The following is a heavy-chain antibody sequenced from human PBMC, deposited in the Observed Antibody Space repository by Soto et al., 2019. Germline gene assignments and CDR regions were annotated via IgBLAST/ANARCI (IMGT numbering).Heavy chain of an antibody. V-gene: IGHV5-10-1*01. Sequence: PGESPKISCEGSGYSFAGYWITWVRQKPGKGLEWMGRIDPSDSQTYYSPSFRGHVTISVTKSITTAFLQWSSLRASDTAMYYCARQIYDSDTGPNFQYYFDSWGQGTPVTVSS. CDR3: ARQIYDSDTGPNFQYYFDS. J-gene: IGHJ4*02. CDR1: GYSFAGYW. CDR2: IDPSDSQT. D-gene: IGHD3-22*01.